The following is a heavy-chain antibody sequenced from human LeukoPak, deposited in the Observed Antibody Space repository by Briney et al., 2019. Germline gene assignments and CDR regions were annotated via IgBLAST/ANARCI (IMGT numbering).Heavy chain of an antibody. J-gene: IGHJ4*02. CDR1: GASISSDTHS. Sequence: SETLSLTCTVSGASISSDTHSWGWIRQPPGKGLEWIGSLSYTGSTIYDPSLRSRVTISGDMSKNHFSLKVTSVTAADTAVYYCASRYISTSYSYDHWGQGTLVTVSS. CDR2: LSYTGST. V-gene: IGHV4-39*01. D-gene: IGHD6-13*01. CDR3: ASRYISTSYSYDH.